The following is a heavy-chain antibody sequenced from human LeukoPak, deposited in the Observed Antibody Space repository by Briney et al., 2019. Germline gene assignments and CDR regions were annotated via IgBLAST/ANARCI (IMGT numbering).Heavy chain of an antibody. Sequence: GGSLRLSCAASGFTFSSYAMHWVRQAPGKGREWVAVISYDGSNKYYADSVKGRFTISRDNSKNTLYLQMNSLRAEDTAVYYCARLSDWSPFDYWGQGTLVTVSS. J-gene: IGHJ4*02. D-gene: IGHD3-9*01. CDR1: GFTFSSYA. CDR2: ISYDGSNK. CDR3: ARLSDWSPFDY. V-gene: IGHV3-30-3*01.